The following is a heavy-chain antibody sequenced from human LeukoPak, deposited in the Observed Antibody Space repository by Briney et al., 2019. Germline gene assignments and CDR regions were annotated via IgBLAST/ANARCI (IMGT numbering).Heavy chain of an antibody. CDR2: ISFNGEAT. D-gene: IGHD4-17*01. V-gene: IGHV3-30*03. CDR1: GFTFSNFG. Sequence: GGSLRLSCAASGFTFSNFGMHWVRQAPGKGLEWVAVISFNGEATYYADSVQGRFTISRDNAKNSLYLQMNSLRAEDTAVYYCARETLRQPGDYWGQGTLVTVSS. J-gene: IGHJ4*02. CDR3: ARETLRQPGDY.